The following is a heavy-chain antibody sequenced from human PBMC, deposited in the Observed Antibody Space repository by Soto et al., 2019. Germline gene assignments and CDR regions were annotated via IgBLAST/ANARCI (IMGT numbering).Heavy chain of an antibody. J-gene: IGHJ4*02. Sequence: GSLRLSCAASGFTFSSYGMHWVRQAPGKGLEWVAVISYDGSNKYYADSVKGRFTISRDNSKNTLYLQMNSLRAEDTAVYYCAKDGDRWYSSGWYGIDYWGQGTLVTVSS. D-gene: IGHD6-19*01. CDR1: GFTFSSYG. V-gene: IGHV3-30*18. CDR3: AKDGDRWYSSGWYGIDY. CDR2: ISYDGSNK.